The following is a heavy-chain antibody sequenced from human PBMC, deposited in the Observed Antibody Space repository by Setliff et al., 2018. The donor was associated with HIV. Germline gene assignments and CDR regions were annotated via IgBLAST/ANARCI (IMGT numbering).Heavy chain of an antibody. Sequence: PGGSLRLSCAASGYNFGVYWMHWVRQVPGKGLVWVSHINSDGSGTKYADSVKGRFTMSRDNAKNTLYLQMNSLRAEDTAIYYCARDDPAGGIDYWGQGTLVTVSS. CDR2: INSDGSGT. CDR1: GYNFGVYW. J-gene: IGHJ4*02. D-gene: IGHD1-26*01. CDR3: ARDDPAGGIDY. V-gene: IGHV3-74*01.